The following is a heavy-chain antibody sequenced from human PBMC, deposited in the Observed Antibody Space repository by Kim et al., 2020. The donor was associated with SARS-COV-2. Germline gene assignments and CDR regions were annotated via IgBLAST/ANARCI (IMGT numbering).Heavy chain of an antibody. CDR3: ARDRDSGSLDAHAFDI. J-gene: IGHJ3*02. D-gene: IGHD3-10*01. Sequence: SVKGRFTISRDNAKNSLYLQMNSLRAEDTAVYYCARDRDSGSLDAHAFDIWGQGTMVTVSS. V-gene: IGHV3-21*01.